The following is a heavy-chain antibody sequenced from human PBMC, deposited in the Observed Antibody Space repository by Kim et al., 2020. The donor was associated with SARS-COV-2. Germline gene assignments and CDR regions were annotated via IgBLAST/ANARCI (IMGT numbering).Heavy chain of an antibody. J-gene: IGHJ4*02. Sequence: ASVKVSCKASGYTFNTYPIHWVRQAPVQRLEWVGWINADKGDTEYSQKFQGRVTITRDTSASTAYMELTRLKSEDSAVYYCARHIGHSLYFFDSWGQGTLGSVSS. CDR2: INADKGDT. CDR3: ARHIGHSLYFFDS. D-gene: IGHD5-18*01. V-gene: IGHV1-3*01. CDR1: GYTFNTYP.